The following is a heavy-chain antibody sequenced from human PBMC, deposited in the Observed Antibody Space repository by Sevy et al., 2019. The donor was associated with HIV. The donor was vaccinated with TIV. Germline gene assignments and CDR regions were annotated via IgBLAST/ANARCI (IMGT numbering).Heavy chain of an antibody. CDR2: IYYSGST. Sequence: SDTLSLTCTVSGGSISSSSYYWGWIRQPPGKGLEWIGSIYYSGSTYYNASLKSRVTISVDTSKNQFSLKLSSVTAADTAVYYCARLSPSRPNDFWSGYYYYMDVWGKGTTVTVSS. CDR3: ARLSPSRPNDFWSGYYYYMDV. J-gene: IGHJ6*03. D-gene: IGHD3-3*01. CDR1: GGSISSSSYY. V-gene: IGHV4-39*01.